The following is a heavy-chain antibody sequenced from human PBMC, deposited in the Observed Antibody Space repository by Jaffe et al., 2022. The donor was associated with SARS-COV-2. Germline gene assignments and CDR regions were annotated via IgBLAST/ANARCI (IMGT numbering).Heavy chain of an antibody. D-gene: IGHD3-16*01. Sequence: QVQLVESGEGVVQPGRSLRLSCAASGFTFSSYAMHWVRQAPGKGLEWVAVISYDGSNKYHADSVKGRFTISRDNSKNTLYLQMNSLRVEDTTVYYCARERSPGITFGGVPFDYWGQGTLVTVSS. J-gene: IGHJ4*02. CDR3: ARERSPGITFGGVPFDY. CDR1: GFTFSSYA. V-gene: IGHV3-30*04. CDR2: ISYDGSNK.